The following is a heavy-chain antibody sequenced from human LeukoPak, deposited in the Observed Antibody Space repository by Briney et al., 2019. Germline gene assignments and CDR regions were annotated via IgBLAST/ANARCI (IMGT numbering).Heavy chain of an antibody. Sequence: GGSLRLSCAASGFRFGNYSMNWVRQAPGKGLECISSISSYSTYIFYGDSVKGRFTVSRDNAKRLLYLQMNSLRVEDTAVYFCAKDSHNGYFDYWGQGTLVTASS. D-gene: IGHD2-8*01. J-gene: IGHJ4*02. CDR3: AKDSHNGYFDY. V-gene: IGHV3-21*01. CDR2: ISSYSTYI. CDR1: GFRFGNYS.